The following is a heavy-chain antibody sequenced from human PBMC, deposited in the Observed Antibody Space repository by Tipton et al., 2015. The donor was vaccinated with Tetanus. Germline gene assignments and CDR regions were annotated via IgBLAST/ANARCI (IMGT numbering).Heavy chain of an antibody. CDR1: GGLITTGGYS. J-gene: IGHJ4*02. CDR3: ARGWSECSSWSCSPFDS. V-gene: IGHV4-30-2*01. D-gene: IGHD2-2*01. CDR2: IYQTDST. Sequence: SLTCNVSGGLITTGGYSWGWIRQPPGQGLEWLGYIYQTDSTYYNPSVRSRLTLSLQRSKNQVSLKLSSVTAADTAVYYCARGWSECSSWSCSPFDSWGQGTLVTASS.